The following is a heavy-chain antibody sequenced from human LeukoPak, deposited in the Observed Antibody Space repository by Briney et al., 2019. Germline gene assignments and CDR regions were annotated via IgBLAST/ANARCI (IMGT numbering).Heavy chain of an antibody. CDR3: AKDGRGTFDY. J-gene: IGHJ4*02. D-gene: IGHD1-1*01. CDR1: GVTFSSYG. Sequence: RGSLRLSCAASGVTFSSYGMHWVRQAPGKGLEWVAVISYDGSNKYYADSVKGRFTVSRDNSKNTLYLQMNSLRVEDTAVYYCAKDGRGTFDYWGQGTLVTVSS. V-gene: IGHV3-30*18. CDR2: ISYDGSNK.